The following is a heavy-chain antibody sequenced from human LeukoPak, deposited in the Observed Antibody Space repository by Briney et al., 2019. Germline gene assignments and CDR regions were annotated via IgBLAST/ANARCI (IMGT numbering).Heavy chain of an antibody. V-gene: IGHV3-30-3*01. CDR2: ISYDGSNK. CDR3: ARDRNGDPRYYFDY. D-gene: IGHD4-17*01. J-gene: IGHJ4*02. CDR1: GFTFSSYA. Sequence: GGSLRLSCAASGFTFSSYAMRWVRQAPGKGLEWVAVISYDGSNKYYAGSVKGRFTISRDNSKNTLYLQMNSLRAEDTAVYYCARDRNGDPRYYFDYWGQGTLVTVSS.